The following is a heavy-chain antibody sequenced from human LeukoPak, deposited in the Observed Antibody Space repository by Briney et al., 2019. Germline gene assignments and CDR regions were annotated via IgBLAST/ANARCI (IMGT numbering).Heavy chain of an antibody. CDR2: IYGGGTT. D-gene: IGHD5-12*01. J-gene: IGHJ4*02. Sequence: GGSLRLSCAASGFIVSSNYMSWVRQAPGKGLEWVSVIYGGGTTKYADSVKGRFTISRDNSKNTLYLQMNSLRADDTAVYYCARGIVATIQDYWGQGTLVTVS. CDR1: GFIVSSNY. V-gene: IGHV3-66*01. CDR3: ARGIVATIQDY.